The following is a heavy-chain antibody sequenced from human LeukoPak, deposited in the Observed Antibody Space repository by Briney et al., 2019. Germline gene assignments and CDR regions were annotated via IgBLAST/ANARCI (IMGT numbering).Heavy chain of an antibody. CDR1: GGSISSSSYY. CDR2: IYYSGST. J-gene: IGHJ6*02. V-gene: IGHV4-39*07. Sequence: PSETLSLTCTVSGGSISSSSYYWGWIRQPPGKGLEWIGSIYYSGSTYYNPSLKSRVTISVDTSKNQFSLKLSSVTAADTAVYYCARGQGGVWPYYYYGMDVWGQGTTVTVSS. D-gene: IGHD6-6*01. CDR3: ARGQGGVWPYYYYGMDV.